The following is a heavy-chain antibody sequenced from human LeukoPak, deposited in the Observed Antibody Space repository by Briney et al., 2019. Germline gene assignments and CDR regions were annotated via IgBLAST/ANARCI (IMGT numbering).Heavy chain of an antibody. Sequence: GGSLRLSCAGSGFTFSSYGMSWVRQAPGKGLGLVSAIDGSGTNTLYADSVKGRFTISRDNSKNTAYLQMNSLRAEDTAIYYCAKRPARPKPFDCWGQGTLVTVSS. J-gene: IGHJ4*02. CDR1: GFTFSSYG. D-gene: IGHD1-14*01. CDR2: IDGSGTNT. V-gene: IGHV3-23*01. CDR3: AKRPARPKPFDC.